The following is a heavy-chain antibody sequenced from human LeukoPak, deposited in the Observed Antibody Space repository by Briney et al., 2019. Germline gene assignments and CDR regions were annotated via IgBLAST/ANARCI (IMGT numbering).Heavy chain of an antibody. J-gene: IGHJ4*02. CDR2: SNRSGST. V-gene: IGHV4-34*01. D-gene: IGHD3-22*01. CDR1: GGSFTGYY. CDR3: ARGDYYDSSGYYHEPDY. Sequence: KASETLSLTCAAYGGSFTGYYWSWIRQPPGKGLEWLGESNRSGSTNYNPSLKSRVTISVDTSKNQFSLKLSSVTAADTAVYYCARGDYYDSSGYYHEPDYWGQGTLVTVSS.